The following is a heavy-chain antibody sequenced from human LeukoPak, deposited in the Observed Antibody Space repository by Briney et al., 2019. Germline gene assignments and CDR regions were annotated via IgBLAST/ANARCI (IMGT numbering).Heavy chain of an antibody. CDR1: GYSFTSYW. CDR3: ARHGGRMVRGVTPALDY. CDR2: IYPGDSDT. V-gene: IGHV5-51*01. J-gene: IGHJ4*02. Sequence: GESLKISCKGSGYSFTSYWIGWVRSMPGKGQEWMGIIYPGDSDTRYSPSFQGQVTISADKSISTAYLQWSSLKASDTAMYYCARHGGRMVRGVTPALDYWGQGTLVTVSS. D-gene: IGHD3-10*01.